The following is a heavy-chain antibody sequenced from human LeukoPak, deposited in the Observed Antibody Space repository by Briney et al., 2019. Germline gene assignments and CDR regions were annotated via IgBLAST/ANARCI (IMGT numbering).Heavy chain of an antibody. CDR3: ARDRFSGSYPLDY. J-gene: IGHJ4*02. Sequence: GGSLRLSCAASGFTFSSYSMNWVRQAPGKGLEWVSSISSSSSYIYYADSVKGRFAISRDNAKNSLYLQMNSLRAEDTAVYYCARDRFSGSYPLDYWGQGTLVTVSS. CDR1: GFTFSSYS. V-gene: IGHV3-21*04. CDR2: ISSSSSYI. D-gene: IGHD1-26*01.